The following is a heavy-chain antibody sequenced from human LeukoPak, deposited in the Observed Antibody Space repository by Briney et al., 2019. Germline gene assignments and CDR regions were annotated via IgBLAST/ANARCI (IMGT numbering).Heavy chain of an antibody. CDR1: GFTFSSYW. CDR2: INHNGNVN. Sequence: GGSLRLSCAASGFTFSSYWMNWARQHPGKGLEWVASINHNGNVNYYADSVKGRFTISRDNAKNSLYLQMSNLRAEDTAVYFCARGGGLDVWGQGATVTVSS. D-gene: IGHD3-16*01. CDR3: ARGGGLDV. J-gene: IGHJ6*02. V-gene: IGHV3-7*03.